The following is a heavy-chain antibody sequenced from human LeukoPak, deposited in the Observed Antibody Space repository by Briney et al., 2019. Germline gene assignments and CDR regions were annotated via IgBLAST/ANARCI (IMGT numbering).Heavy chain of an antibody. D-gene: IGHD2-2*01. CDR2: INHSGST. J-gene: IGHJ4*02. CDR1: GGSFSPYY. Sequence: SETLSLTCAVYGGSFSPYYWSWIRQPPGTGLEWIGEINHSGSTNYNPSLKSRVTISVDTSKNQFSLKLSSVTAADTAVYYCARGSVLTGYASFDYWGQGALVTVSS. CDR3: ARGSVLTGYASFDY. V-gene: IGHV4-34*01.